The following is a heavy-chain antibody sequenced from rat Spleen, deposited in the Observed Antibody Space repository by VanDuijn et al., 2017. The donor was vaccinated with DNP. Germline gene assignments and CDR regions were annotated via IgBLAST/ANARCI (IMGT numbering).Heavy chain of an antibody. CDR2: IGYDGGST. D-gene: IGHD1-11*01. J-gene: IGHJ2*01. Sequence: EVKLVESGGGVVQPGRSLKLSCAASGFTFSDYNMVWVRQAPTKGLEWVAYIGYDGGSTRYGDSVKGRFTISRDNAKSTLYRQMNSLKSEDTATYYCASALNGDFDYWGQGVMVTVSS. CDR3: ASALNGDFDY. CDR1: GFTFSDYN. V-gene: IGHV5-7*01.